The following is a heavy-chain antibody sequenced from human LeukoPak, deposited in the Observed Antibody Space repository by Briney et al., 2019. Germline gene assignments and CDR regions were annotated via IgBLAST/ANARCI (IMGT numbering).Heavy chain of an antibody. J-gene: IGHJ6*02. D-gene: IGHD4-17*01. CDR1: GFTFSSYE. CDR3: ARGGDYPNYYYYGVDV. Sequence: PGGSLRLSCAASGFTFSSYEMNWVRQAPGKGLEWVSYIRSSGSTIYYADSVKGRFTISRDNAKNSLYLQMNSLRAEDTAVYYCARGGDYPNYYYYGVDVWGQGTTVTVSS. CDR2: IRSSGSTI. V-gene: IGHV3-48*03.